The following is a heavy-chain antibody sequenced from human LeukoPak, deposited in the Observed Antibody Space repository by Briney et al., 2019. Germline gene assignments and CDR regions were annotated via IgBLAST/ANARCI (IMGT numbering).Heavy chain of an antibody. V-gene: IGHV4-59*01. CDR3: ARGGPGEFGELFYYFDY. D-gene: IGHD3-10*01. CDR1: GGSISSYY. CDR2: IYYSGST. J-gene: IGHJ4*02. Sequence: SETLSLTCTVSGGSISSYYWSWIRQPPGKGLEWIGYIYYSGSTNYNPSLKSRVTISVDTSKNQFSLKLSSVTAADTAVYYCARGGPGEFGELFYYFDYWGQGALVTVSS.